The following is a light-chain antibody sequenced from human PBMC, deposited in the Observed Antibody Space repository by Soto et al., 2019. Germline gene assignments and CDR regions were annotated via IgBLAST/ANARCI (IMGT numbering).Light chain of an antibody. J-gene: IGLJ1*01. V-gene: IGLV3-21*02. CDR2: DDS. Sequence: SYELTQPPSVSVAPGQTAKISCGVSNIESTSVHWYQKKPGQAPVLVVYDDSERPSGIPERFSASNSGNTATLTISRVAPGDEADYFCQVWDSRSAHPGVFGTGTKVTLL. CDR1: NIESTS. CDR3: QVWDSRSAHPGV.